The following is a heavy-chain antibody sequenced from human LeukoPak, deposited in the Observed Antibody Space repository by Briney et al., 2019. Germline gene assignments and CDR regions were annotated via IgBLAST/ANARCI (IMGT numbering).Heavy chain of an antibody. CDR1: GFTFSSYG. CDR3: AKDVAAAGTGFDY. V-gene: IGHV3-23*01. D-gene: IGHD6-13*01. Sequence: SGGSLRLSCAASGFTFSSYGMHWVRQAPGKGLEWVSAISGSGGSTYYADSVKGRFTISRDNSKNTLYLQMNSLRAEDTAVYYCAKDVAAAGTGFDYWGQGTLVTVSS. CDR2: ISGSGGST. J-gene: IGHJ4*02.